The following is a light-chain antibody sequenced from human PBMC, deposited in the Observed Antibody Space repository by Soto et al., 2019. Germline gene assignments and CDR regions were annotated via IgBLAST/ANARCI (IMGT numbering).Light chain of an antibody. CDR1: QRVSNNF. CDR2: GAS. J-gene: IGKJ2*01. CDR3: QQYGGSPYT. Sequence: EIVLTQSPGTLSLSPGERATLSCRASQRVSNNFLAWYQQKPGQAPRLLIYGASSRATGIPDRFSGSGSGTDFTLTISRLEPEDFAVYYCQQYGGSPYTFGQGTKLEIK. V-gene: IGKV3-20*01.